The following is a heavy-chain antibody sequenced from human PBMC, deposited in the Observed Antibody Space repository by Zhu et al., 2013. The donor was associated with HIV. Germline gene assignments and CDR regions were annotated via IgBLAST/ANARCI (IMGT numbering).Heavy chain of an antibody. CDR1: GGTFSNYA. CDR2: IIPLFGTA. J-gene: IGHJ2*01. V-gene: IGHV1-69*01. Sequence: HVQLVQSGAEVKKPGSSVKVSCKASGGTFSNYAITWVRQAPGQGLEWLGGIIPLFGTANYAQKLQGRVTITADENTSTVYMEMNSLRFEDTAVYYCARAGRGRPTTVVIPYWYFDLWGRGTLVTVS. D-gene: IGHD4-17*01. CDR3: ARAGRGRPTTVVIPYWYFDL.